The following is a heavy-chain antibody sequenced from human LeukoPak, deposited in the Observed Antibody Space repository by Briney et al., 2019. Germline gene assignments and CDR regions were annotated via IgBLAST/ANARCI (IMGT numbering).Heavy chain of an antibody. CDR1: GFTFSNCW. D-gene: IGHD3-22*01. V-gene: IGHV3-7*04. Sequence: PGGSLRLSCSASGFTFSNCWMTWVRQAPGKGLEWVANIKEDGSRIYYVDSVKGRFTISRDNAKNSLYLQMNSLRAEDTAVYYCARDPPPEDSSGYLDYWGQGALVTVS. CDR2: IKEDGSRI. CDR3: ARDPPPEDSSGYLDY. J-gene: IGHJ4*02.